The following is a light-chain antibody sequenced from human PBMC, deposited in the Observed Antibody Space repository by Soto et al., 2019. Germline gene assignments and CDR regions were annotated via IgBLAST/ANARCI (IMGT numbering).Light chain of an antibody. Sequence: DIVMTQSPATLSVSPVETATLSCRASQSVGRNVAWYQQKPGQAPRLLIYGASTRATGIPDRFSGSGSGTYFTLTIISLPSEDFAVYYCQRYNNWPPWTFGQGTKVDIK. CDR2: GAS. V-gene: IGKV3-15*01. CDR3: QRYNNWPPWT. J-gene: IGKJ1*01. CDR1: QSVGRN.